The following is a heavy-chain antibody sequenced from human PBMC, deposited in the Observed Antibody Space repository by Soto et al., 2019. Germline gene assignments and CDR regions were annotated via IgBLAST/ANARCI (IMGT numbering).Heavy chain of an antibody. D-gene: IGHD2-21*02. CDR3: ARGVGASVVTAIPWYYFDY. Sequence: QVQLVQSGAEVKKPGSSVKVSCKASGGTFSSYAISWVRQAPGQGLEWMGGIIPIFGTANYAQKFQGRVTITADESTSTAYMELSSLRSEDTAVYYCARGVGASVVTAIPWYYFDYWGQGTLVTVSS. CDR1: GGTFSSYA. V-gene: IGHV1-69*01. J-gene: IGHJ4*02. CDR2: IIPIFGTA.